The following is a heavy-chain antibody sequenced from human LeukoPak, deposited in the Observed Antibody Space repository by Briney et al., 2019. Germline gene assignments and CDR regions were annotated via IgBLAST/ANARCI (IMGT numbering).Heavy chain of an antibody. J-gene: IGHJ4*02. V-gene: IGHV4-59*01. D-gene: IGHD1-26*01. CDR3: ARAYGSYSFDY. CDR2: GSYSGST. CDR1: GGSISSYY. Sequence: PSETLSLTCTVSGGSISSYYWNWIRQPPGKGLEWIGYGSYSGSTDYNPSLKSRVTISADTSKNQFSLKLSSVTAADTAVYYCARAYGSYSFDYWGQGTLVTVSS.